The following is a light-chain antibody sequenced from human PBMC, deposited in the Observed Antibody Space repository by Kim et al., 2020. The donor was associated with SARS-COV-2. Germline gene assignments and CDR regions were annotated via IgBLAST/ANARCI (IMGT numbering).Light chain of an antibody. Sequence: SSELTQDPAVSVALGQTVRSTCRGDSLRTDYASWYQQTPGHAPVLVIYGKNSRPSGFPDRFPASDSGTTAFLTITGTQAEDEADFYCICRDSSGTRVIFGGGTRLTVL. V-gene: IGLV3-19*01. J-gene: IGLJ2*01. CDR2: GKN. CDR3: ICRDSSGTRVI. CDR1: SLRTDY.